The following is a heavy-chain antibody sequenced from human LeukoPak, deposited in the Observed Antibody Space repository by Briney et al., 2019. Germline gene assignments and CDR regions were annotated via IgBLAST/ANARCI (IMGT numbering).Heavy chain of an antibody. D-gene: IGHD3-3*01. CDR3: ARDPVTIFGVVRTPMDV. Sequence: GGSLRLSCAVSGFTFSNYWMSWVRQAPGKGQEWVANIKQDGSEKYYVDSVKGRFTISRDNAKNSLYLQMNSLRAENTAVYYCARDPVTIFGVVRTPMDVWGKGTTVAVSS. CDR2: IKQDGSEK. V-gene: IGHV3-7*01. CDR1: GFTFSNYW. J-gene: IGHJ6*03.